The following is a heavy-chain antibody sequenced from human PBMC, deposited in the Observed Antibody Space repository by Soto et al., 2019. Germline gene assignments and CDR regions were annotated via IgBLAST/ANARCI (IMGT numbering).Heavy chain of an antibody. CDR1: GGTISSSSYY. V-gene: IGHV4-39*01. Sequence: PSEAQSLTCTVSGGTISSSSYYSDWIRQPPGKGLEWIGSIFYSGSTYYNPSLKSRVTISVDTSKNQFSLKLSSVTAADTAVYYCARHLTYCSAGSCYSDFPYYGMDVWGQGTTVTVSS. CDR2: IFYSGST. J-gene: IGHJ6*02. D-gene: IGHD2-15*01. CDR3: ARHLTYCSAGSCYSDFPYYGMDV.